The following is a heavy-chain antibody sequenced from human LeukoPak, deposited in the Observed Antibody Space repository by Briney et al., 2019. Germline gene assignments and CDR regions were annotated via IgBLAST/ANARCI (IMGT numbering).Heavy chain of an antibody. J-gene: IGHJ4*02. Sequence: SETLSLTCAVYGGSFSGYYWSWIRQPPGKGLEWIGEINHSGSTNYNPSLKSRVTISVDTSKNQFSLKLSSVTAADTAVYYCARGGESYGYVWGSYRYRFDYWGQGTLVTVSS. D-gene: IGHD3-16*02. CDR2: INHSGST. V-gene: IGHV4-34*01. CDR1: GGSFSGYY. CDR3: ARGGESYGYVWGSYRYRFDY.